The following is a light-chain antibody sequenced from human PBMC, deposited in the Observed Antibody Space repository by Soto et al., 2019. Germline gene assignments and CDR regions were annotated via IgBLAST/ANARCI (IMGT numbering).Light chain of an antibody. CDR1: QDINNY. CDR2: DAY. CDR3: QQSGNLPP. Sequence: DIQMTQSPSSLSASVGDRVTITCQASQDINNYLNWYQQKPGKAPKLLIYDAYNLDTGVPSRFSGSGSGTHFSFTISSLQPEDFATYYCQQSGNLPPFGGGTPVDIK. J-gene: IGKJ4*01. V-gene: IGKV1-33*01.